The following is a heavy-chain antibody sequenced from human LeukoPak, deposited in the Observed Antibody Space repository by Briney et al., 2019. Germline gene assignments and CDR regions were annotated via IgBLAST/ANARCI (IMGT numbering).Heavy chain of an antibody. Sequence: PSQTLSLTCTVSGDSMSSGGYLWSWIRQHPGKGLEWIGYIFYSGSSYYSPSLQSRLTISVDTSQKQFSLKMTSVTAADTAVYYCARLTCSGSSCSVGGGFDAWGQGTVVTVSS. CDR2: IFYSGSS. J-gene: IGHJ3*01. D-gene: IGHD2-2*01. V-gene: IGHV4-31*03. CDR1: GDSMSSGGYL. CDR3: ARLTCSGSSCSVGGGFDA.